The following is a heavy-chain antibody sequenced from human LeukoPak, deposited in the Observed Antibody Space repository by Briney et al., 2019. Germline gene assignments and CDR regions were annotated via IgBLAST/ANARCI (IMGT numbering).Heavy chain of an antibody. V-gene: IGHV3-48*03. CDR1: ALTFRECE. CDR3: ARGALHVFDY. Sequence: GGSLTLYCAAYALTFRECEVNRVRQAPGKGLEWVSCISTSGSTTYYADSVKGRFTISRDNAKNSLFLQMNTLTAEDTADYYCARGALHVFDYWGQGTPVTVSS. J-gene: IGHJ4*02. D-gene: IGHD3-10*02. CDR2: ISTSGSTT.